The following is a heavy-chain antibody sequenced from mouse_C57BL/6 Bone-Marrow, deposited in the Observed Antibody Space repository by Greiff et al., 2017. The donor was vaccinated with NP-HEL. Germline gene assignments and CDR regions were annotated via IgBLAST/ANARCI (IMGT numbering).Heavy chain of an antibody. J-gene: IGHJ3*01. D-gene: IGHD1-1*01. V-gene: IGHV1-20*01. CDR3: ARGGSSWFAY. CDR2: INPYNGDT. CDR1: GYSFTGYF. Sequence: LVKPGDSVKISCKASGYSFTGYFMNWVMQSHGKSLEWIGRINPYNGDTFYNQKFKGKATLTVDKSSSTAHMELRSLTSEDSAVYYCARGGSSWFAYWGQGTLVTVSA.